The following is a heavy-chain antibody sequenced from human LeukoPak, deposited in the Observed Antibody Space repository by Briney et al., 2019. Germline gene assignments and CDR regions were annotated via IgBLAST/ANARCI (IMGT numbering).Heavy chain of an antibody. CDR3: VGGRDGYNRADY. D-gene: IGHD5-24*01. CDR2: ISSGNSYI. Sequence: GGSLRLSCAASGFTFSSYRMSWVRQAPGKGLEWVSSISSGNSYIYYSDSVKGRFTISRDNAKNSLYLQMNSLRAEDTAVYYCVGGRDGYNRADYWGQGTLVTVSS. J-gene: IGHJ4*02. CDR1: GFTFSSYR. V-gene: IGHV3-21*01.